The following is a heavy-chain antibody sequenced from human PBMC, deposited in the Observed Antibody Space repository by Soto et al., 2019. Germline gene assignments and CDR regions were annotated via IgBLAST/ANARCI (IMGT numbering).Heavy chain of an antibody. CDR2: IHAGNGNT. V-gene: IGHV1-3*01. J-gene: IGHJ6*02. Sequence: QVQLVQSGPEMKKPGASVKLSCKASGYTFTTYSMHWVHQAPGQRLEWMGWIHAGNGNTEHSQKFQGRVAITRDTSASTAYLELGSLRSEETAVYYCARAACSSTSCYNYYAYGMDVWGQGTAVTVS. CDR3: ARAACSSTSCYNYYAYGMDV. D-gene: IGHD2-2*01. CDR1: GYTFTTYS.